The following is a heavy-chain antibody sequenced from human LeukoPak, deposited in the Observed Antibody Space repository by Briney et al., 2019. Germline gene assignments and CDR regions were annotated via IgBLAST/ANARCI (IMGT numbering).Heavy chain of an antibody. D-gene: IGHD6-19*01. CDR2: ITSGGSTI. Sequence: GGSLRLSCAASGFTFSSYEMNWVRRAPGKGLEWVSYITSGGSTIYYADSVKGRFTISRDNAKNSLYLQMNSLRAEDTAVYYCAKVGSIAVAGTTDYWGQGTLVTVSS. J-gene: IGHJ4*02. V-gene: IGHV3-48*03. CDR1: GFTFSSYE. CDR3: AKVGSIAVAGTTDY.